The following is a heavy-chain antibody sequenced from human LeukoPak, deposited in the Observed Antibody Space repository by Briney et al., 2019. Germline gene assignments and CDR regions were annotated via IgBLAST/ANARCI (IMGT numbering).Heavy chain of an antibody. CDR2: ISSSGSNI. D-gene: IGHD3-10*02. CDR1: GLTFSSYE. Sequence: GGSLRLSCAASGLTFSSYEMNWVRQAPGKGRGWVAYISSSGSNIYYADSVKGRFIISRDNAKNSLYLQINRQRGEETAVYYCAELGITMIGGVWGKGTTVTISS. V-gene: IGHV3-48*03. J-gene: IGHJ6*04. CDR3: AELGITMIGGV.